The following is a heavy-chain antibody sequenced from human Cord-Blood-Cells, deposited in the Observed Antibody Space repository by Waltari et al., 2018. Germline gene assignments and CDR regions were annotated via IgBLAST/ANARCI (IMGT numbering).Heavy chain of an antibody. CDR2: IYYSGST. V-gene: IGHV4-39*01. CDR3: ARPEGGSAGCFDL. CDR1: GGSISSSSYY. D-gene: IGHD3-16*01. Sequence: QLQLQESGPGLVKPSETLSLTCTGPGGSISSSSYYWGWLRQPPGKGLEWIGSIYYSGSTYYHPSLKSRVTISVDTSKNQFSLKLSSVTAADTAVYYCARPEGGSAGCFDLWGRGTLVTVSS. J-gene: IGHJ2*01.